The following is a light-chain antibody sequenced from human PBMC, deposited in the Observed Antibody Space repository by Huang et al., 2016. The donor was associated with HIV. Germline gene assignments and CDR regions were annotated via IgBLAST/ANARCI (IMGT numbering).Light chain of an antibody. V-gene: IGKV3-11*01. CDR1: QSVNRY. CDR2: DAS. Sequence: EIVLTQSPTTLSLSPGDRATLSCRDSQSVNRYLAWYQQKPGQAPRLLIYDASNRATGLPARCSGSGSGTDFTLTISRLEPEDFAVYYCQQRSNWPPITFGRGTRLEIK. CDR3: QQRSNWPPIT. J-gene: IGKJ5*01.